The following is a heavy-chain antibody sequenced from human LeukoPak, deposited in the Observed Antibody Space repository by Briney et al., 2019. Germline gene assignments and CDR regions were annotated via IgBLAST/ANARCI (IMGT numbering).Heavy chain of an antibody. CDR3: SRTHEGEAY. CDR1: GYTFSNYG. V-gene: IGHV1-18*01. CDR2: ITTHNGNT. Sequence: ASVKVSCKASGYTFSNYGITWLRQAPGQGLEWMGWITTHNGNTNYAQKLQGRVTMTTDTSTNTAYMELKSLRSDDTAVYYCSRTHEGEAYWGQGTLVTVSS. J-gene: IGHJ4*02.